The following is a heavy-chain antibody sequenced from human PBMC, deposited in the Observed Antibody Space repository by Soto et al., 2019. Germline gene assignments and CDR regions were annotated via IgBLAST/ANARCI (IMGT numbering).Heavy chain of an antibody. J-gene: IGHJ6*02. V-gene: IGHV1-2*02. CDR2: INPDSGAT. CDR1: GYSFTGYY. D-gene: IGHD3-3*01. CDR3: ARAGLAWRRGYYYYYGMDV. Sequence: ASVKVSCKASGYSFTGYYIHWVRQAPGQGLEWMGWINPDSGATNYAQNFQGRVTLTSDTSISTASMDLTSLTSDDTAVYYCARAGLAWRRGYYYYYGMDVWGQGTTVTVSS.